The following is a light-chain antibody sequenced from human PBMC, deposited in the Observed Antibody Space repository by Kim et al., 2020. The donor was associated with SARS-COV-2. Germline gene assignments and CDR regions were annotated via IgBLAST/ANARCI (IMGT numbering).Light chain of an antibody. CDR3: NSRASGGKVI. CDR2: GKN. CDR1: SLRSYY. J-gene: IGLJ2*01. V-gene: IGLV3-19*01. Sequence: SSELTQDPDVSVALGQTVRVTCQGDSLRSYYATWYQQKPGQAPILVIYGKNNRPSGIPDRFSGSSSGNTASLTITGAQAEDEADYYCNSRASGGKVIFGG.